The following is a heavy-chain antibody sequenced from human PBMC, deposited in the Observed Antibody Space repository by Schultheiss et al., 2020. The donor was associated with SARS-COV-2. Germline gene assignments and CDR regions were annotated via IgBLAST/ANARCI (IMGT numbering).Heavy chain of an antibody. Sequence: SCAASGFTFDDYDMHWVRQAPGKGLEWVSGISWNSSTIGYADSVKGRFTISRDNAKNSLYLQMNSLRAEDTAVYYCAKDWAQYSSGWSVEGLFDYWGQGTLVTVSS. CDR2: ISWNSSTI. V-gene: IGHV3-9*01. CDR3: AKDWAQYSSGWSVEGLFDY. CDR1: GFTFDDYD. J-gene: IGHJ4*02. D-gene: IGHD6-19*01.